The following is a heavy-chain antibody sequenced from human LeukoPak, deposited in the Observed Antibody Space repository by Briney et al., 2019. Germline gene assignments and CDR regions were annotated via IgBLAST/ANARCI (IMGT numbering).Heavy chain of an antibody. V-gene: IGHV4-30-2*01. CDR1: GGSISSGGYS. CDR3: AVRGYCSSTSCYEVDY. J-gene: IGHJ4*02. Sequence: SETLSLTCAVSGGSISSGGYSWSWIRQPPGKGLEWIGEINHSGSTNYNPSLKSRVTISVDTSKNQFSLKLSSVTAADTAVYYCAVRGYCSSTSCYEVDYWGQGTLVTVSS. CDR2: INHSGST. D-gene: IGHD2-2*01.